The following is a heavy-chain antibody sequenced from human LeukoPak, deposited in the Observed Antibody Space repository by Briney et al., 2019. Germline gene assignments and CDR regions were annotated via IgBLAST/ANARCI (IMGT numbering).Heavy chain of an antibody. CDR2: IWYDGSNK. Sequence: GGSLRLSCAASGFAFSSYGMHWVRQAPSKGLEWVAVIWYDGSNKYYADSVKGRFTISRDNSKNTLYLQMNSLRAEDTAVYYCARDLKYCTNGVCYRRLDYWGQGTLVTVSS. CDR3: ARDLKYCTNGVCYRRLDY. CDR1: GFAFSSYG. V-gene: IGHV3-33*01. J-gene: IGHJ4*02. D-gene: IGHD2-8*01.